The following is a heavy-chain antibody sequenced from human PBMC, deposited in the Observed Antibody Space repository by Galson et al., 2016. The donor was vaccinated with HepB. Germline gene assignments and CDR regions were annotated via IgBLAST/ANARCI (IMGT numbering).Heavy chain of an antibody. CDR3: ARELTYYDFWSGYSYPKYYYYGMDV. V-gene: IGHV3-23*01. CDR2: ISRSGDST. J-gene: IGHJ6*02. D-gene: IGHD3-3*01. Sequence: SLRLSCAASGFTFRDYGMTWVRQAPGKGLEDVASISRSGDSTDYADSVKGRFTISRDNSKNTLSLQMNSLRAEDTAVYYCARELTYYDFWSGYSYPKYYYYGMDVWGHGTTVTVSS. CDR1: GFTFRDYG.